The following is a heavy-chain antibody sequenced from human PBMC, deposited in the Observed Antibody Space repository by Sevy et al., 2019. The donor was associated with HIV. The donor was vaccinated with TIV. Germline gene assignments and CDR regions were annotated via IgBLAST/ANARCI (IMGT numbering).Heavy chain of an antibody. V-gene: IGHV3-30*02. J-gene: IGHJ3*02. CDR1: GFTFRSYG. CDR2: TRYDGTTK. D-gene: IGHD3-10*01. Sequence: GGSLRLSCAASGFTFRSYGMHWVRQAPGKGLEWVAFTRYDGTTKYYADSVKGRFTISRDNSKNTVYLQTNSLRVEDTAVYYCAKGLGMVQGALLSDDIWGQGTMVTV. CDR3: AKGLGMVQGALLSDDI.